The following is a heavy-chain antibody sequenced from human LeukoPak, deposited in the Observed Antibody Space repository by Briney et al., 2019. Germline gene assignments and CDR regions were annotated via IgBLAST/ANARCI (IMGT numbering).Heavy chain of an antibody. J-gene: IGHJ4*02. Sequence: MSSETLSLTCTVSGGSISSSSYYWGWIRQPPGKGLEWIGSIYYSGSTYYNPSLKSRVTISVDTSKNQFSLKLSSVTAADTAVFYCARQTVGRWLQLTRLYYFNYWGQGTLVTVSS. CDR1: GGSISSSSYY. D-gene: IGHD5-24*01. V-gene: IGHV4-39*01. CDR3: ARQTVGRWLQLTRLYYFNY. CDR2: IYYSGST.